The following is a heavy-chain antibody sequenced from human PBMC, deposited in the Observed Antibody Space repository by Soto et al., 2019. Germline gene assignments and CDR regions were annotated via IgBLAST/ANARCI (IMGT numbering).Heavy chain of an antibody. Sequence: GSLRLSCAASGFTFIRYSMNWVRQAPGKGLEWVSYISSSSSSIYYADSVKGRFTISRDNAKNSLYLQMNSLRAEDTAVYYCARETQERAARPFWFDPWGHGTLVTVSS. J-gene: IGHJ5*02. CDR1: GFTFIRYS. D-gene: IGHD6-6*01. CDR3: ARETQERAARPFWFDP. V-gene: IGHV3-48*01. CDR2: ISSSSSSI.